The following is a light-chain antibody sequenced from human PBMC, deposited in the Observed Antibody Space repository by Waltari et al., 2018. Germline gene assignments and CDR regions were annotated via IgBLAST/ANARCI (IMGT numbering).Light chain of an antibody. CDR1: SSNIGKNP. Sequence: QSGLTQPPSVSAAPGQQVTISCSGTSSNIGKNPVFWYQQLPGTAPKLLIYDNHERPSGIPRRSSGTKSGTSSTLGITGLQTGDEADFYCASWDSSLSAGVFGGGTKLTVL. CDR2: DNH. J-gene: IGLJ3*02. V-gene: IGLV1-51*01. CDR3: ASWDSSLSAGV.